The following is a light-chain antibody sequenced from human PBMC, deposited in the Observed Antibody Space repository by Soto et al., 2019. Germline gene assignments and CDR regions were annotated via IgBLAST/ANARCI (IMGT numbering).Light chain of an antibody. CDR2: AAS. V-gene: IGKV1-8*01. CDR3: QQYYSYPPFT. Sequence: AIRMTQSPSSLSASTGDRVTITCRASQGISSYLAWYQQKPGKAPKLLSYAASTLQSGVPSRFSGSGSGTDLTLTFSCLQSEDFATYYCQQYYSYPPFTFGPGTKVDIK. CDR1: QGISSY. J-gene: IGKJ3*01.